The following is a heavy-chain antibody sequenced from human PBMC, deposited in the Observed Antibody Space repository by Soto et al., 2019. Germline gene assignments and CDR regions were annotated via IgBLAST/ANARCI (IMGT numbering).Heavy chain of an antibody. CDR2: MNPNSGNT. CDR3: ARFLSSGYDFSDDAFDI. CDR1: GYTFTSYD. J-gene: IGHJ3*02. V-gene: IGHV1-8*01. Sequence: GASVKVSCKASGYTFTSYDINWVRQATGQGLEWMGWMNPNSGNTGYAQKFQGRVTMTRNTSISTAYMELSSLRSEDTAVHYCARFLSSGYDFSDDAFDIWGQGTMVTVSS. D-gene: IGHD5-12*01.